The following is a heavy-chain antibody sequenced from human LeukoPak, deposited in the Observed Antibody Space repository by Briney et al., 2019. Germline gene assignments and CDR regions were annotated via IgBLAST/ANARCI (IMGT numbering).Heavy chain of an antibody. Sequence: GGSLRLSCAASGFTFSSYEMNWVRQAPGKGLEWVSYISSSGSTIYYADSVKGRFTISRDNAKNSLYLQMNSLRAEDTAVYYCAREPRGAALSYGMDVWGQGTTVTVS. CDR1: GFTFSSYE. V-gene: IGHV3-48*03. D-gene: IGHD6-6*01. CDR3: AREPRGAALSYGMDV. CDR2: ISSSGSTI. J-gene: IGHJ6*02.